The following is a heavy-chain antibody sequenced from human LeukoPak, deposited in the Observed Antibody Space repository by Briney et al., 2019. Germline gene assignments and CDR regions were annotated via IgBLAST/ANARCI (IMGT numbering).Heavy chain of an antibody. CDR1: GVSISSGDYY. D-gene: IGHD2-15*01. CDR3: ARAVVVVAATNWFDP. V-gene: IGHV4-30-4*01. Sequence: SQPLSLTCTVSGVSISSGDYYWRWIRQPPGKGLEWVGYIYYSGSTYYNPSLKSRLTISVDTSKNQFSLKLSSVTAADTAVYYCARAVVVVAATNWFDPWGQGTLVTVSS. J-gene: IGHJ5*02. CDR2: IYYSGST.